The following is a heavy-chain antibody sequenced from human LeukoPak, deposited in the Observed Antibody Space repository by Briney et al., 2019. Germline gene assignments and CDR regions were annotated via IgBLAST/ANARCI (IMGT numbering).Heavy chain of an antibody. V-gene: IGHV1-18*01. CDR1: GYTFTTYS. D-gene: IGHD1-26*01. CDR3: ARGLGGSGSYFLTFDY. Sequence: ASVKVSCKASGYTFTTYSINWVRQAPGQGLEWMGWISAYNGNTKYAQKLQGRVTMTTDASTSTAYMELRSLRSDDTAVYYCARGLGGSGSYFLTFDYWGQGTLVTVSS. J-gene: IGHJ4*02. CDR2: ISAYNGNT.